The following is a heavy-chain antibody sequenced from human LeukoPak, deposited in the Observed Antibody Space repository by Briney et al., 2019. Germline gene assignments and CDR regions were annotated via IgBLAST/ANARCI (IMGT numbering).Heavy chain of an antibody. D-gene: IGHD6-13*01. CDR2: IYYSGST. V-gene: IGHV4-59*01. CDR3: AMWDSSSWYGMDV. CDR1: GGSISSYY. J-gene: IGHJ6*02. Sequence: SETLSLTCTVSGGSISSYYWSWIRQPPGKGLEWIGYIYYSGSTNYNPSLKSRVTISVDTSKNQLSLKLSSVAAAVTAVYNCAMWDSSSWYGMDVWGQGTTVTVSS.